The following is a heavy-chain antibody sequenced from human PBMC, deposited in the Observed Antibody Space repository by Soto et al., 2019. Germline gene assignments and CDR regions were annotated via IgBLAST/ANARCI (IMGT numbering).Heavy chain of an antibody. CDR3: ARARATIAAAAIFDC. J-gene: IGHJ4*02. CDR1: GGSISTSNW. CDR2: VYRTGST. Sequence: QVQLQESGPGLVKPSGTLSLTCAVSGGSISTSNWWSWVRQPPGKGLEWIGEVYRTGSTNYNPSLESRLTISVDKSKNPSSLKRTSVTAADTAGYYCARARATIAAAAIFDCWGQGTLVTVSS. V-gene: IGHV4-4*02. D-gene: IGHD6-13*01.